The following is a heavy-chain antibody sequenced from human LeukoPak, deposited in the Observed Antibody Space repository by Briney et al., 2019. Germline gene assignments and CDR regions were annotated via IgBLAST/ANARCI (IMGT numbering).Heavy chain of an antibody. J-gene: IGHJ4*02. V-gene: IGHV3-23*01. CDR3: AKSPRWSGSRYYFDY. CDR1: GFTFSSYA. Sequence: GGSLRLSCAASGFTFSSYAMSWVRQAPGKGLEWVSAISGSGGSTYYADSVKGRFTISRDNFKNTLYLQMNSLRAEDTAVYYCAKSPRWSGSRYYFDYWGQGTLVTVSS. D-gene: IGHD1-26*01. CDR2: ISGSGGST.